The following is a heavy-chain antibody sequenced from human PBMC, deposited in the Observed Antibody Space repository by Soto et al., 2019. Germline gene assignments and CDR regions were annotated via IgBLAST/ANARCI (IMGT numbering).Heavy chain of an antibody. D-gene: IGHD4-17*01. J-gene: IGHJ4*02. Sequence: EVQLVESGGDLVQPGGSLRLSCVASGFSFSNYWMHWVRQAPGKGLVWVSRISGDGSHTNYADSVSGRFTISRDNTKNTLYLQMNSLRADDAAVYYCARDDYGGNTDYCGQGTVVTGSS. V-gene: IGHV3-74*01. CDR2: ISGDGSHT. CDR3: ARDDYGGNTDY. CDR1: GFSFSNYW.